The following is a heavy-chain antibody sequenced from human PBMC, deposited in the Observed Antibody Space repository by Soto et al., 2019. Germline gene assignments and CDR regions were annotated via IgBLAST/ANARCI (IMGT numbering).Heavy chain of an antibody. Sequence: SETLSLTCTVSGRAMIGYYWIFIRHAAVERLEWIVRIYTSGTTDFNPSLKGRVTMSVDTSKNQFSLKLTSVTAADTALYYCAREDYYDTGYYVVWGQGTQVTVSS. CDR1: GRAMIGYY. D-gene: IGHD3-9*01. CDR2: IYTSGTT. J-gene: IGHJ4*02. V-gene: IGHV4-4*07. CDR3: AREDYYDTGYYVV.